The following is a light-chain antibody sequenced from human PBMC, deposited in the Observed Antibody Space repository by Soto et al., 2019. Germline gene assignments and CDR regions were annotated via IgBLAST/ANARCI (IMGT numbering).Light chain of an antibody. J-gene: IGKJ5*01. CDR3: QQTYTTPEIT. CDR2: GAS. CDR1: QSISIY. V-gene: IGKV1-39*01. Sequence: DIQMTQSPSSLVAFVGDRVTITCRASQSISIYLNWYQLKPGEAPNLLMYGASYLKSGVPTRFSGSGSGTDFTLTISSLQPEDFAIYYCQQTYTTPEITVGQGTRLEIK.